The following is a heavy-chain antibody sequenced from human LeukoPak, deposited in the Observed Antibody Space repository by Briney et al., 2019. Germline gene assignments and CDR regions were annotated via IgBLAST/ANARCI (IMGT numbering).Heavy chain of an antibody. CDR1: GGSFSGYY. V-gene: IGHV4-34*01. J-gene: IGHJ4*02. CDR3: VRGGWYPFDY. CDR2: INHSGST. Sequence: PSETLSLTCAVYGGSFSGYYWSWIRQPPGKGLEWIGEINHSGSTKYSPSLKSRVTISVDTSKNQFSLKLSSVTAADTAVYFCVRGGWYPFDYWGQGTLVTVSS. D-gene: IGHD6-19*01.